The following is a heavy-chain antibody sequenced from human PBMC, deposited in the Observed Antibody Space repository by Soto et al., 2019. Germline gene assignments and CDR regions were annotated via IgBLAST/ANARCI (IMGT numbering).Heavy chain of an antibody. CDR3: AKDRVGGTFYTPLGF. D-gene: IGHD1-7*01. Sequence: VGSLRLSCQASGFNFDNYGMHWVRQAPGKGLEWVAVITYGGSNKYYADSVKGRFTISRDNSKNTLSLHLNTLKPEDTAVYHCAKDRVGGTFYTPLGFWGQGTLVTVSS. V-gene: IGHV3-30*18. CDR2: ITYGGSNK. J-gene: IGHJ4*02. CDR1: GFNFDNYG.